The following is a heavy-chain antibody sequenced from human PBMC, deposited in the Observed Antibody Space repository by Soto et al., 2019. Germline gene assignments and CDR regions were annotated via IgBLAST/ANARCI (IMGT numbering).Heavy chain of an antibody. CDR2: IYYSGST. CDR3: ARERENCSGGSCYSDGAFDI. Sequence: QVQLQESGPGLVKPSQTLSLTCTVSGGSISSGGYYWSWIRQHPGKGLEWIGYIYYSGSTYYNPTLKSRVSKAVDTSKNQFSLNRSAVTAADTAVYYCARERENCSGGSCYSDGAFDIWGQGTMVTVSS. D-gene: IGHD2-15*01. J-gene: IGHJ3*02. CDR1: GGSISSGGYY. V-gene: IGHV4-31*03.